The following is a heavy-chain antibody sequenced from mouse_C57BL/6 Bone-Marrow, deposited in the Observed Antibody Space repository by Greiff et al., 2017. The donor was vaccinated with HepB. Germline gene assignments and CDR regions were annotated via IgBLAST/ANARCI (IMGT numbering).Heavy chain of an antibody. D-gene: IGHD2-4*01. CDR2: IDPSDSET. Sequence: QVQLKEPGAELVRPGSSVKLSCKASGYTFTSYWMHWVKQRPIQGLEWIGNIDPSDSETHYNQKFKDKATLTVDKSSSTAYMPLSSLTSVVSSVSYCASGSIYYEYECYAMDYWGQGTSVTVSS. V-gene: IGHV1-52*01. CDR1: GYTFTSYW. J-gene: IGHJ4*01. CDR3: ASGSIYYEYECYAMDY.